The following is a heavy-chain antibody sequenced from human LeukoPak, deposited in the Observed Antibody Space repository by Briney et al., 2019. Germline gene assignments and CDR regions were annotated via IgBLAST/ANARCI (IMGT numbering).Heavy chain of an antibody. CDR2: ISSSSSTI. J-gene: IGHJ4*02. V-gene: IGHV3-48*01. CDR3: ARAYYDILAGPFFPDY. CDR1: GFTFNTYS. D-gene: IGHD3-9*01. Sequence: GGSLRLSCAASGFTFNTYSMNWVRRAPGKGLEWVSYISSSSSTIYYADSVKGRFTISRDNAKNSLYLQMNSLRAEDTALYYCARAYYDILAGPFFPDYWGQGTLVTVSS.